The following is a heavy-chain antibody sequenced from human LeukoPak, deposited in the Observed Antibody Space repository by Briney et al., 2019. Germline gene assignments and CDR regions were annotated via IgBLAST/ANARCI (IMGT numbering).Heavy chain of an antibody. D-gene: IGHD6-6*01. CDR2: INTNTGNP. J-gene: IGHJ4*02. CDR1: GYTFTSYD. CDR3: ARKQVEPDRYFDY. Sequence: ASVKVSCKASGYTFTSYDINWVRQATGQGLEWMGWINTNTGNPTYAQGFTGRFVFSLDTSVSTAFLQISSLEAEDTAVYYCARKQVEPDRYFDYWGQGTLVTVSS. V-gene: IGHV7-4-1*02.